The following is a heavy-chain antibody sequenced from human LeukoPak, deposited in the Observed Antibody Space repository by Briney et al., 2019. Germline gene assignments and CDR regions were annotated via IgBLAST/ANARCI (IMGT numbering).Heavy chain of an antibody. V-gene: IGHV3-21*01. J-gene: IGHJ4*02. CDR1: GFTFSSYS. CDR2: ISSSSSYI. D-gene: IGHD3-10*01. Sequence: GGSLRLSCAASGFTFSSYSMNWVRQAPGKGLEWVSSISSSSSYIYYADSVKGRFTISRDNAKNSLYLQVNSLRAEDTAVYYCARDTYGSGSYSGYWGQGTLVTVSS. CDR3: ARDTYGSGSYSGY.